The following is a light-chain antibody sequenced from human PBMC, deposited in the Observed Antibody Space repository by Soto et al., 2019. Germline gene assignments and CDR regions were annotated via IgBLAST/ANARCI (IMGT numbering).Light chain of an antibody. J-gene: IGKJ1*01. Sequence: DIQMTQSPSSVSASVGDRLTITCRASRDISNSLAWYQQTPGKAPKLLLRGASSLHRGVPSRFSGGGAGTEFTLPICSLQPEDIATYYCQQTSAFPRTFGQGTKVDVK. V-gene: IGKV1-12*01. CDR1: RDISNS. CDR3: QQTSAFPRT. CDR2: GAS.